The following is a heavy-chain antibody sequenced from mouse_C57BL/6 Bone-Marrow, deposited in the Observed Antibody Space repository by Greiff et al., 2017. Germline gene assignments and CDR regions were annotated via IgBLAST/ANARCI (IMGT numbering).Heavy chain of an antibody. CDR3: ARDGYSYWYFDV. Sequence: QVQLQQPGAELVRPGTSVKLSCKASGYTFTSYWMHWVKQRPGQGLEWIGVIDPSDSYTNYNQKFKGKATLTVDTSSSTAYMQLSSLTSEDSAVYYCARDGYSYWYFDVWGTGTTVTVSS. J-gene: IGHJ1*03. V-gene: IGHV1-59*01. CDR2: IDPSDSYT. D-gene: IGHD2-3*01. CDR1: GYTFTSYW.